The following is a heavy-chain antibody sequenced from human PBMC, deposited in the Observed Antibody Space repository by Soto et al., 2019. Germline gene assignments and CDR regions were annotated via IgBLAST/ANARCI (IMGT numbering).Heavy chain of an antibody. CDR1: GFTFSSYE. Sequence: PGESLRLSCAASGFTFSSYEMNWVRQAPGKGLDWVSYISSSGSTIYYADSVKGRFTISRDNAKNSLYLQMNSLRAEDTAVYYCAKEPTYYYGMDVWGQGTTVTVSS. CDR3: AKEPTYYYGMDV. J-gene: IGHJ6*02. CDR2: ISSSGSTI. V-gene: IGHV3-48*03. D-gene: IGHD1-26*01.